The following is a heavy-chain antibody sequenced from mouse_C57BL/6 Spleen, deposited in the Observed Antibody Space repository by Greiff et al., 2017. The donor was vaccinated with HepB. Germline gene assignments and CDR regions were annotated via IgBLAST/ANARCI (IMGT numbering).Heavy chain of an antibody. Sequence: QVQLQQSGPELVKPGASVKISCKASGYAFSSSWMNWVKQRPGKGLEWIGRIYPGDGDTNYNGKFKGKATLTADKSSSTAYMQLSSLTSEDSAVYFCAIPITTVVEGAWFAYWGQGTLVTVSA. CDR2: IYPGDGDT. V-gene: IGHV1-82*01. J-gene: IGHJ3*01. CDR3: AIPITTVVEGAWFAY. CDR1: GYAFSSSW. D-gene: IGHD1-1*01.